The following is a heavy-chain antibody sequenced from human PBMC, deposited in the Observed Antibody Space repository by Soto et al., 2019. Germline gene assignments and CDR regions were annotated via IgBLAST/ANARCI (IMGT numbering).Heavy chain of an antibody. J-gene: IGHJ5*01. V-gene: IGHV1-18*01. CDR3: ARDRSGWYDF. Sequence: QVQLVQSAAEVGKPGASVKVSCKASGYTFTTIRLSWVRQAPGQGLEWMGWIRPHNGDTQYAQKFQGRVTMTAVTSTTTAYREVRRFSPADTAVFYCARDRSGWYDFWGQGTLVTVSS. CDR1: GYTFTTIR. CDR2: IRPHNGDT. D-gene: IGHD1-26*01.